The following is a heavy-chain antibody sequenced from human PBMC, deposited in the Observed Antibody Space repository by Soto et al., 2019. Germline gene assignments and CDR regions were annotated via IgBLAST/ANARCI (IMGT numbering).Heavy chain of an antibody. Sequence: SETLSLTCAVYGGSFSGYYWSWIRQPPGKGLEWIGEINHSGSTNYNPSLKSRVTISVDTSKNQFSLKLSSVTAADTAVYYCARVPNGYCSSTSCYSVDYWRQRTLVTVSS. D-gene: IGHD2-2*01. V-gene: IGHV4-34*01. CDR3: ARVPNGYCSSTSCYSVDY. CDR2: INHSGST. CDR1: GGSFSGYY. J-gene: IGHJ4*02.